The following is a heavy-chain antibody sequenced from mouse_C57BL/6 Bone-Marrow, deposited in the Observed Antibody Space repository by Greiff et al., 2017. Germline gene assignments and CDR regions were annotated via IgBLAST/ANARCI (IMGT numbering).Heavy chain of an antibody. CDR2: IYPGDGDT. CDR3: ARPVITTVVAREAMDY. J-gene: IGHJ4*01. V-gene: IGHV1-82*01. CDR1: GYAFSSSW. D-gene: IGHD1-1*01. Sequence: QVQLQQSGPELVKPGASVKISCKASGYAFSSSWMNWVKQRPGKGLEWIGRIYPGDGDTNYNGKFKGKATLTADKSSSTAYMQLSSLTSEDSAVYFCARPVITTVVAREAMDYWGQGTSVTVSS.